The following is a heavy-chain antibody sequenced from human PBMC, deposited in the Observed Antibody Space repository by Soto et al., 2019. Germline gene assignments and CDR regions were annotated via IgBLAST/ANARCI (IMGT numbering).Heavy chain of an antibody. D-gene: IGHD2-15*01. CDR3: ARVRGLGYCSGGSCNGYYYYGMDV. CDR2: IIPIFGTA. Sequence: SVTVSCQASGGTFSSYAISWVRQAPGQGLEWMGGIIPIFGTANYAQKFQGRVTITADESTSTAYMELSSLRSEDTAVYYCARVRGLGYCSGGSCNGYYYYGMDVWGQGTTVTVSS. J-gene: IGHJ6*02. V-gene: IGHV1-69*13. CDR1: GGTFSSYA.